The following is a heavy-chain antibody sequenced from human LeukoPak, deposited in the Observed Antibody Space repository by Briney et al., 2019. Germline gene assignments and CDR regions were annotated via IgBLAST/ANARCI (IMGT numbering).Heavy chain of an antibody. J-gene: IGHJ6*03. CDR1: GFTFSSYA. Sequence: GGSLRLSCAASGFTFSSYAMSWVRQAPRKGLEWVSAIRGSGGSTYYADSVKGRFTISRDNSKNTLYLQMNSLRAEDTAVYYCAKRARRVNYYYYYMDVWGKGTTVTVSS. CDR2: IRGSGGST. V-gene: IGHV3-23*01. CDR3: AKRARRVNYYYYYMDV. D-gene: IGHD3-22*01.